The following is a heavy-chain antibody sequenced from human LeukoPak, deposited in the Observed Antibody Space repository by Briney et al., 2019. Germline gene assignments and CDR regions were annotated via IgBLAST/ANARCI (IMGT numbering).Heavy chain of an antibody. CDR3: ARAHPDYDILTGYFRENWFDP. J-gene: IGHJ5*02. D-gene: IGHD3-9*01. Sequence: ASVKVSCKASGGTFSSYAISWVRQAPGQGLEWMGWISAYNGNTNYAQKLQGRVTMTTDTSTSTAYMELRSLRSDDTAVYYCARAHPDYDILTGYFRENWFDPWGQGTLVTVSS. CDR2: ISAYNGNT. V-gene: IGHV1-18*01. CDR1: GGTFSSYA.